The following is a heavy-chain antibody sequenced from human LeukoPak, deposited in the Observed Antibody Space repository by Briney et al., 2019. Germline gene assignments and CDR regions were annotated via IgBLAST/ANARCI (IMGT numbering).Heavy chain of an antibody. J-gene: IGHJ3*02. CDR2: ISGSGGST. CDR1: GFTFSSYA. Sequence: GGSLRLSCAASGFTFSSYAMSWVRQAPGKGLEWVSAISGSGGSTYYADSVKGRFTISRDNSKNTLYLQMNSLGAEDTAVYYCAKAYYDFWSGLGSAFDIWGQGTMVTVSS. D-gene: IGHD3-3*01. V-gene: IGHV3-23*01. CDR3: AKAYYDFWSGLGSAFDI.